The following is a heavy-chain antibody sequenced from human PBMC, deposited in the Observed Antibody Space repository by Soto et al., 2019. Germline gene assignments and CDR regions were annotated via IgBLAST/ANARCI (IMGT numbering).Heavy chain of an antibody. Sequence: SETLSLTCAVYGGSFSGYYWSWIRQPPGKGLEWIGEINHSGSTNYNPSLKSRVTISVDTSKNQFSLMLSSVTAADTAVYFCAKTGFWSGYRVVDYWGQGTLVTVSS. CDR1: GGSFSGYY. CDR2: INHSGST. J-gene: IGHJ4*02. D-gene: IGHD3-3*01. V-gene: IGHV4-34*01. CDR3: AKTGFWSGYRVVDY.